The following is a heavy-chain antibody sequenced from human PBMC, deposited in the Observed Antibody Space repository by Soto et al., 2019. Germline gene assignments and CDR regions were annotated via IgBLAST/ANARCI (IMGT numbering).Heavy chain of an antibody. V-gene: IGHV1-2*02. CDR3: ARIKWGLDYYSGMDV. CDR2: INPKTAAT. Sequence: QVQLVQSGAEVKKSGASVKVSCKASGYTFSDYFIQWLRQAPGQGLEWVAWINPKTAATNYAKKFQDRVTLTSDTSFSTAYLELTRLRPDGTAVYYCARIKWGLDYYSGMDVWGQGTAVTVSS. CDR1: GYTFSDYF. J-gene: IGHJ6*02. D-gene: IGHD1-26*01.